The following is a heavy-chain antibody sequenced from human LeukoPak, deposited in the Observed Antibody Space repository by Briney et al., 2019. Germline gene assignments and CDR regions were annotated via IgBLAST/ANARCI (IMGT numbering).Heavy chain of an antibody. J-gene: IGHJ4*02. CDR3: ARVTGYRIEDYFDY. D-gene: IGHD6-13*01. CDR1: GCSISSYY. V-gene: IGHV4-59*01. CDR2: IYYSGST. Sequence: PSETLSLTCTVSGCSISSYYWSWIRQPPGKGLEWFGDIYYSGSTNYNPSLKSRVTISVETSKNKFSLKLRSVTAADTAVYYCARVTGYRIEDYFDYWGQGTLVTVSS.